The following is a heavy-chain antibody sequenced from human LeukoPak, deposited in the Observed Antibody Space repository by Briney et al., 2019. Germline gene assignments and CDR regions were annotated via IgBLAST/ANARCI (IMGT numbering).Heavy chain of an antibody. CDR2: IHTSGST. CDR3: ARGRENLSSGSRLDY. D-gene: IGHD1-26*01. Sequence: SETLSLTCTVSGDSINNFYWSWIRQPAGKGLEWIGRIHTSGSTNYKSSLKSRVAISVNTSKNQFSLRLSSVTAADTAVYYCARGRENLSSGSRLDYWGQGTLVTVSS. J-gene: IGHJ4*02. CDR1: GDSINNFY. V-gene: IGHV4-4*07.